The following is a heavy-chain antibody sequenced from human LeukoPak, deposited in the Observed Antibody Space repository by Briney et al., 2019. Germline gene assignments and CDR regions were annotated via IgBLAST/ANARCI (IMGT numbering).Heavy chain of an antibody. V-gene: IGHV3-7*01. CDR2: IKQDGSDK. CDR3: ARGGRYYFDY. J-gene: IGHJ4*02. CDR1: GFTFSSYY. D-gene: IGHD4-17*01. Sequence: GGSLRLSCAASGFTFSSYYMSWVRQAPGKGLEWVANIKQDGSDKNYVGSVKGRFTISRDNAKNSLYLQMNSLRAEDTAVYYCARGGRYYFDYWGQGTLVTASS.